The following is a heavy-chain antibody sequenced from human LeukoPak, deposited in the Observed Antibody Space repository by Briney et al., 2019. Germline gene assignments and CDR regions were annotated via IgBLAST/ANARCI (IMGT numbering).Heavy chain of an antibody. J-gene: IGHJ4*02. CDR1: GGSISSGSYY. D-gene: IGHD2-2*02. CDR2: IYTSGST. Sequence: PSETLSLTXTVSGGSISSGSYYWSWIRQPAGKGLEWIGRIYTSGSTNYNPSLKSRVTISVDTSKNQFSLKLSSVTAADTAVYYCAKFCSSTSCYRGTVDYGGQGTLVTASS. V-gene: IGHV4-61*02. CDR3: AKFCSSTSCYRGTVDY.